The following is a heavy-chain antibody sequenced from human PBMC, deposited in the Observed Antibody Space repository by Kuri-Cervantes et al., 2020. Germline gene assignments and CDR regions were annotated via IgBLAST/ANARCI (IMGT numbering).Heavy chain of an antibody. J-gene: IGHJ6*02. CDR2: IYPGDSDT. CDR1: GYSFTSYW. V-gene: IGHV5-51*01. Sequence: GEALNIYCKGSGYSFTSYWIGRVRQMPGKGLEWMGIIYPGDSDTRYSPSFQGQVTISADKSISTAYLQWSSLKASDTAMYYCARVVSSYGMDVWGQGTTVTVSS. D-gene: IGHD2-15*01. CDR3: ARVVSSYGMDV.